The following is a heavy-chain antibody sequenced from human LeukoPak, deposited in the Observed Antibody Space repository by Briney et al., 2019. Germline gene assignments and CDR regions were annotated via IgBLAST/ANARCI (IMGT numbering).Heavy chain of an antibody. Sequence: KPSETLSLTCTVSGGSIRTSSYYWVWIRQPPGAGLEWIGSIYHSGSTYYNPSLKSRVTILLDMSKNQFSLKLSSVTAADTAVYYCAGLPYGDHLQDFDFWGQGTLVTVSS. D-gene: IGHD4-17*01. V-gene: IGHV4-39*07. CDR2: IYHSGST. CDR3: AGLPYGDHLQDFDF. CDR1: GGSIRTSSYY. J-gene: IGHJ4*02.